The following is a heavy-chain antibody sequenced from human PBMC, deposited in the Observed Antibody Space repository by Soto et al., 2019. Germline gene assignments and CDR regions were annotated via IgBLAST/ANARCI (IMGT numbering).Heavy chain of an antibody. CDR3: AKHPTGDFGWELYYFDY. CDR1: GFTFSRYP. CDR2: ISGSGDKT. Sequence: GGSLRLSCAASGFTFSRYPMTWARQAPGKGLEWVSAISGSGDKTYYADSVRGRFTISRDNSKDTLYLQMNSLRAEDTAIYYCAKHPTGDFGWELYYFDYWGQGTLVTVGS. V-gene: IGHV3-23*01. J-gene: IGHJ4*02. D-gene: IGHD1-26*01.